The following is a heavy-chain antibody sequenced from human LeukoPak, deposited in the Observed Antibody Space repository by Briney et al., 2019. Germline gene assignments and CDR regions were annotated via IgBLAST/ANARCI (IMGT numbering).Heavy chain of an antibody. V-gene: IGHV3-33*01. Sequence: GGSLRLSCAASGFTFSSYGMHWVRQAPGKGLEWVAVIWYDGSNKYCADSVKGRFTISRDNSKNTLYLQMNSLRAEDTAVYYCASPPVTTDYYGMDVWGKGTTVTVSS. D-gene: IGHD4-17*01. CDR1: GFTFSSYG. CDR2: IWYDGSNK. J-gene: IGHJ6*04. CDR3: ASPPVTTDYYGMDV.